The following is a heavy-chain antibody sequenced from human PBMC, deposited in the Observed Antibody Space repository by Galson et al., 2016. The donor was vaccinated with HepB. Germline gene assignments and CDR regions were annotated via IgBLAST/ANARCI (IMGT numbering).Heavy chain of an antibody. V-gene: IGHV3-53*01. CDR3: ARALGGYCSGGSCYSGRPHGMDV. CDR2: IYSGSGGNT. Sequence: SLRLSCAASGFSVSDNYLSWVRQAPGKGLEWVSVIYSGSGGNTYYARSVKGRFTISRDNSKNTLYLQMNSLGAEDTAIYYCARALGGYCSGGSCYSGRPHGMDVWGQGTTVTVSS. J-gene: IGHJ6*02. D-gene: IGHD2-15*01. CDR1: GFSVSDNY.